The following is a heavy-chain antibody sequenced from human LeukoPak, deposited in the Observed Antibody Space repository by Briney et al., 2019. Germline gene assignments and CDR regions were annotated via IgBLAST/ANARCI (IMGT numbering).Heavy chain of an antibody. V-gene: IGHV1-3*01. CDR1: GYTFTNYG. Sequence: ASVKVSCKTSGYTFTNYGMHWVRQAPGQRLEWMGWISGGNGNAKYSQNFQGRVTIIRDTSASTAYMELSSLRSEDTAVYYCARVPLHDSSGHYYPHWGQGTLVTVPS. J-gene: IGHJ1*01. D-gene: IGHD3-22*01. CDR2: ISGGNGNA. CDR3: ARVPLHDSSGHYYPH.